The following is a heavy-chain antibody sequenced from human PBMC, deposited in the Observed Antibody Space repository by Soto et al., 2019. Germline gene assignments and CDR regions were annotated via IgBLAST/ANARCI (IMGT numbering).Heavy chain of an antibody. CDR3: GGKKDGLKLGETTSYFWDV. V-gene: IGHV1-69*12. CDR2: IMPIFRTP. Sequence: QVQLEQSGAEVKKPGSSVRVSCKASGGTFSNSAISWVRQAPGQGLEWMGGIMPIFRTPDYAQKFQARVTITADESTRTANRGWGGLSSDDRAVFFWGGKKDGLKLGETTSYFWDVGAKGPT. J-gene: IGHJ6*03. CDR1: GGTFSNSA. D-gene: IGHD3-16*01.